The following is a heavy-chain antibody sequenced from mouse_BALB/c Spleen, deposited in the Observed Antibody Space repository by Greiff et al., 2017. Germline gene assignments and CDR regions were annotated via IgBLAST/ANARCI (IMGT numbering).Heavy chain of an antibody. CDR2: ISTYYGDA. Sequence: VMLVESGAELVRPGVSVKISCKGSGYTFTDYAMHWVKQSHAKSLEWIGVISTYYGDASYNQKFKGKATMTVDKSSSTAYMELARLTSEDSAIYYCARDGYLDYWGQGTTLTVSS. CDR1: GYTFTDYA. CDR3: ARDGYLDY. J-gene: IGHJ2*01. V-gene: IGHV1S137*01. D-gene: IGHD2-3*01.